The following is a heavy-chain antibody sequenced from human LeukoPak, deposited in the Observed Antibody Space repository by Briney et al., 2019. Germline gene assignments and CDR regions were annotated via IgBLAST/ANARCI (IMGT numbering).Heavy chain of an antibody. D-gene: IGHD2-2*01. Sequence: GGSLRLSCAASGFTFSSYGLSWVRQAPGKGLEWVSAISGSGGSTYYADSVKGRFTISRDNSKNTLYLQTNSLRAEDTAVYYCATSLESTNYYYHMDVWGKGTTVTIAS. J-gene: IGHJ6*03. CDR3: ATSLESTNYYYHMDV. V-gene: IGHV3-23*01. CDR2: ISGSGGST. CDR1: GFTFSSYG.